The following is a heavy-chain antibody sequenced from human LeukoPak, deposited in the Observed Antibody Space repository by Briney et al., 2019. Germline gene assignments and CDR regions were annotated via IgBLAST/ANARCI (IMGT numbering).Heavy chain of an antibody. Sequence: GGSLRLSCAASGFTFSSYWMHWVRQAPGKGLVWVSRIYSDGSSTNYADSVKGRFTISRDNAKNTLYLQMNNLRDEDTAMYYCARDQSLYCSGGSCYEVQIDYWGQGTLVTVSS. CDR3: ARDQSLYCSGGSCYEVQIDY. J-gene: IGHJ4*02. D-gene: IGHD2-15*01. CDR2: IYSDGSST. CDR1: GFTFSSYW. V-gene: IGHV3-74*01.